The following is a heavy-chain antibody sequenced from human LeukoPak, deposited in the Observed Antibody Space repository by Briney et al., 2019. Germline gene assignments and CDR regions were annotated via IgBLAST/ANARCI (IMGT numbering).Heavy chain of an antibody. Sequence: ASVKVSCKASGYTFTGYYMHWVRQAPGQGLEWMGWINPNSGGTNYAQKFQGRVTMTRDTSISTAYMELSRLRSDDTAVYYCARESACSGGSCYGWGPPDYYYGMDVWGQGTTVTVFS. CDR2: INPNSGGT. CDR1: GYTFTGYY. D-gene: IGHD2-15*01. CDR3: ARESACSGGSCYGWGPPDYYYGMDV. V-gene: IGHV1-2*02. J-gene: IGHJ6*02.